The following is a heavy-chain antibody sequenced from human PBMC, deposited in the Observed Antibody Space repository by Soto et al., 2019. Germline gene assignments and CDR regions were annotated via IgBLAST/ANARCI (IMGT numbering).Heavy chain of an antibody. V-gene: IGHV3-21*01. Sequence: GALRLSCAASGFAFRSFTMNWVRQAAGKGLEWVSTISSNSAYIYYTDALRGRFTISRDNAKNSLHLQMNSLRAEDTAVYYCTRDASRDSSARGWFDPWGPGTLVTVSS. CDR1: GFAFRSFT. CDR2: ISSNSAYI. J-gene: IGHJ5*02. CDR3: TRDASRDSSARGWFDP. D-gene: IGHD6-13*01.